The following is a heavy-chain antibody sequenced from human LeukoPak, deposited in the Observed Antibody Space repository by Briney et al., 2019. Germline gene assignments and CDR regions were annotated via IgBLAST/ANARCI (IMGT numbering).Heavy chain of an antibody. V-gene: IGHV1-8*01. CDR2: MNPNSGNT. CDR3: ARDSMYSSSWETEYFQH. Sequence: ASVKVSCKASGYTFTSYDINWVRQATGQGLEWMGWMNPNSGNTGYAQKFQGRVTMTRNTSISTAYMELSSLRSEDTAVYYCARDSMYSSSWETEYFQHWGQGTLVTVSS. J-gene: IGHJ1*01. CDR1: GYTFTSYD. D-gene: IGHD6-13*01.